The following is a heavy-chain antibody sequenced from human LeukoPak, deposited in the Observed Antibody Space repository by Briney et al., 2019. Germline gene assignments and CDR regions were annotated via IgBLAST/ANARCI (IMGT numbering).Heavy chain of an antibody. D-gene: IGHD6-13*01. CDR2: IDWDDDE. Sequence: SGPTLLYPTPTLTLTCTFSGFSLRTSGMCVNWIRQPPGKALEWLTRIDWDDDEFYNRSLKTRLTISKDTSKNQVVLTMTNMDPVDTATYYCARMRRAAAGNAPLDYWGQGTLVTVSS. V-gene: IGHV2-70*17. CDR1: GFSLRTSGMC. J-gene: IGHJ4*02. CDR3: ARMRRAAAGNAPLDY.